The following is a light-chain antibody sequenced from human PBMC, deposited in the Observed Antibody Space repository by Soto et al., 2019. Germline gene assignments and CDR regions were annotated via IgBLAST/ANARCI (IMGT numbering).Light chain of an antibody. CDR2: DVS. Sequence: QSVLTQPASVSGSPGHSITIPCSGSSSDVGAYNYVSWYQQHPGKAPKLMIYDVSNRPSGVSSRFSGSKSGDTASLTISGLQAEDEADYYCCSHTIPKTYAFGSGTKVTVL. CDR1: SSDVGAYNY. J-gene: IGLJ1*01. CDR3: CSHTIPKTYA. V-gene: IGLV2-14*01.